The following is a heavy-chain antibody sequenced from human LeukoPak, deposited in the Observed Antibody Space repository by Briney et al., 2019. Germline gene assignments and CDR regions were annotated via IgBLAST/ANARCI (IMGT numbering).Heavy chain of an antibody. CDR1: GFTFSSYR. D-gene: IGHD5-24*01. CDR2: IKTDGSDE. Sequence: PGGSLRLSCAASGFTFSSYRMNWVRHTPGKGLEWVANIKTDGSDEYYVDSVKGRFTISRDNAKNSLYLQMNSLRAEDTAVYYCAKDFRRAEDEMMDYWGQGTLVTVSS. CDR3: AKDFRRAEDEMMDY. V-gene: IGHV3-7*03. J-gene: IGHJ4*02.